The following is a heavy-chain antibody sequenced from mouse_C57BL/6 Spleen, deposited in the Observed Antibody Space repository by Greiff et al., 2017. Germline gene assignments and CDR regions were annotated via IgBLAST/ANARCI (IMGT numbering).Heavy chain of an antibody. V-gene: IGHV1-64*01. CDR2: IHPNSGST. CDR3: ERALLLSSNYAYFDC. Sequence: QVQLQQPGAELVKPGASVKLSCKASGYTFTSYWMHWVKQRPGQGLEWIGMIHPNSGSTNYNETFKSKATLTVDKSSSTAYMQLSSLTSEDSAVYYCERALLLSSNYAYFDCWGQGTTLTVSS. J-gene: IGHJ2*01. CDR1: GYTFTSYW. D-gene: IGHD2-5*01.